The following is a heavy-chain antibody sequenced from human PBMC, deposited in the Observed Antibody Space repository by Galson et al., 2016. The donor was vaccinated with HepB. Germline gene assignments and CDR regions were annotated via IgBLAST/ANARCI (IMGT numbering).Heavy chain of an antibody. D-gene: IGHD6-13*01. CDR1: GFTFDNYA. CDR2: ISGGGRNT. Sequence: SLRLSCAASGFTFDNYAMSWVRQAPGKGLEWVSSISGGGRNTFYAESVKGRFTISRDNSKNTLYLQRNRLRAEDTAVYYCAKERQLAVMSVYFDYWGQGTLVTVSS. V-gene: IGHV3-23*01. CDR3: AKERQLAVMSVYFDY. J-gene: IGHJ4*02.